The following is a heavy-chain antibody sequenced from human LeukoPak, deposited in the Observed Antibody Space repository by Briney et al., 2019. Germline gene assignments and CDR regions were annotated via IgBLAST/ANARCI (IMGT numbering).Heavy chain of an antibody. CDR3: ARGYSSGWYGPYYFDY. J-gene: IGHJ4*02. Sequence: SVKVSCKASGGTFSGYAISWVRQAPGQGLEWMGGIIPIFGTANYAQKFQGRVTITVDESTSTAYMELSSLRSEDTAVYYCARGYSSGWYGPYYFDYWGQGTQVTVSS. CDR1: GGTFSGYA. V-gene: IGHV1-69*13. CDR2: IIPIFGTA. D-gene: IGHD6-19*01.